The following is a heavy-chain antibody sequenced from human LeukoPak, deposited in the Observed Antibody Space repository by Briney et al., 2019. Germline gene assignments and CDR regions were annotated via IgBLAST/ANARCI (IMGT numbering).Heavy chain of an antibody. Sequence: SETLSLTCSVSGGSLSIGYYYWSWIRQPPGKGLEWIGYIYYSGSTYYNPSLKSRVTISVDTSKNQFSLKLSSVTAADTAVYYCAREYYYDSSGYYWGQGTLVTVSS. J-gene: IGHJ4*02. V-gene: IGHV4-30-4*01. CDR2: IYYSGST. D-gene: IGHD3-22*01. CDR3: AREYYYDSSGYY. CDR1: GGSLSIGYYY.